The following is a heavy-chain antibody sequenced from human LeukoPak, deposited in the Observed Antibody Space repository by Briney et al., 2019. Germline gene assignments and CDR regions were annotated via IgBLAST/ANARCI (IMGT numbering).Heavy chain of an antibody. V-gene: IGHV4-59*01. Sequence: SETLSLTCTVSGGSISICYWSWIRQPPGKGLEWIGYIYYSGSSTYNPSLKSRVTISVDTSKNQFSLKLSSVTAADTAVYYCARHSAVGAFDIWGQGTMVTVSS. D-gene: IGHD6-13*01. J-gene: IGHJ3*02. CDR1: GGSISICY. CDR2: IYYSGSS. CDR3: ARHSAVGAFDI.